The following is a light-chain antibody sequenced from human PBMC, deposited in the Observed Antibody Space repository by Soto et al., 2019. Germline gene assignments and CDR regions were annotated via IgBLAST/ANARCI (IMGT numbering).Light chain of an antibody. CDR1: SSDVGGYNY. V-gene: IGLV2-8*01. CDR2: EVS. CDR3: SSYTSSTNYV. J-gene: IGLJ1*01. Sequence: QSALTQPPSASGSPGQSVTISCTGSSSDVGGYNYVSWYQQHPGKAPKVMIFEVSKRPSGISNRFSGSKSGNTASLTISGLQAEDEADYYCSSYTSSTNYVFGTGTKVTVL.